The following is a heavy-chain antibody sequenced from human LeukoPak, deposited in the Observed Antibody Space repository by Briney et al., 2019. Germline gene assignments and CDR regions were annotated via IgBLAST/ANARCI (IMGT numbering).Heavy chain of an antibody. CDR1: GFPVSTYA. CDR2: IGGSGTYP. CDR3: VKAPFDY. Sequence: PGGSLRLSFAASGFPVSTYAMDWGRQTPGWGLGRVSAIGGSGTYPYYADSVKGRFTISRDNSKNTLYLQMNGLRAEDTATYYCVKAPFDYWGQGTQVTVSS. J-gene: IGHJ4*02. V-gene: IGHV3-23*01.